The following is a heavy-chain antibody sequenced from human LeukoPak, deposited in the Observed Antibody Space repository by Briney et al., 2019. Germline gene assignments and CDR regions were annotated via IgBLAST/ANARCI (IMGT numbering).Heavy chain of an antibody. CDR1: GYTFTSSW. V-gene: IGHV5-51*01. CDR2: IYPGDSDI. J-gene: IGHJ4*02. D-gene: IGHD6-13*01. CDR3: ARHIGATGPDY. Sequence: GESLKISCKGSGYTFTSSWIDWVRQMPGKGLEWMGIIYPGDSDIIYSPSFQGQVTISADKSITTAYLQWSSLKASDTAIYYCARHIGATGPDYWGQGTLVTVSS.